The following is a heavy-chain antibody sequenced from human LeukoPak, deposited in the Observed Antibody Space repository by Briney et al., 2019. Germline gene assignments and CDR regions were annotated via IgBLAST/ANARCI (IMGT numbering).Heavy chain of an antibody. V-gene: IGHV1-18*01. D-gene: IGHD5-18*01. CDR3: ARGSSYGFSMGY. CDR1: GYTFTNYG. Sequence: GASVTVSCKASGYTFTNYGINWVRQAPGQGLEWMGWISTYNGDTNYAQKLQDRVTMTTDTSTSTAYMELRSLRSDDTAVYYCARGSSYGFSMGYWGQGTLVTVSS. J-gene: IGHJ4*02. CDR2: ISTYNGDT.